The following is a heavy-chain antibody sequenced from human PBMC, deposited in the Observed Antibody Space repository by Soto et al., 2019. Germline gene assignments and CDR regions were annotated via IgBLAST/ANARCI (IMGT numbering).Heavy chain of an antibody. CDR1: GGTFSSYA. V-gene: IGHV1-69*13. D-gene: IGHD3-22*01. CDR3: ASSMPTTMIVVVMGGPFDY. J-gene: IGHJ4*02. Sequence: SVKVSCKASGGTFSSYAISWVRQAPGQGLEWMGGIIPIFGTANYAQKFQGRVTITADESTSTAYMELSSLRSEDTAVYYCASSMPTTMIVVVMGGPFDYWGQGTLVTVSS. CDR2: IIPIFGTA.